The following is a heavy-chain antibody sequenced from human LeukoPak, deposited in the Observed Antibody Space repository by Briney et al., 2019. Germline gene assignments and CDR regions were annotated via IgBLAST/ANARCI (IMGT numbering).Heavy chain of an antibody. J-gene: IGHJ4*02. V-gene: IGHV3-66*01. CDR3: ARDSITFGGVIVPGDY. D-gene: IGHD3-16*02. CDR2: IYSGGST. Sequence: GGSLRLSCAASGFTVSSNYMSWVRQAPGKGLEWVSVIYSGGSTYYADSVKGRFTISRDNSKNTLYLQMNSLRAEDTAVYYCARDSITFGGVIVPGDYWGQGTLVTVPS. CDR1: GFTVSSNY.